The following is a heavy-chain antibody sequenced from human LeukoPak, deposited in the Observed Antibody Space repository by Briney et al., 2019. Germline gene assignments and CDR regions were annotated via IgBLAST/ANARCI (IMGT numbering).Heavy chain of an antibody. CDR1: GYTFTSSG. Sequence: ASVKVSCKASGYTFTSSGISWVRQAPGQGLEWMGWISAYNGNTNYAQKLQGRVTMTTDTSTSTAYMELRSLRSDDTAVYYCARDRERVVATMGYYWGQGTLVTVSS. D-gene: IGHD5-12*01. J-gene: IGHJ4*02. V-gene: IGHV1-18*01. CDR2: ISAYNGNT. CDR3: ARDRERVVATMGYY.